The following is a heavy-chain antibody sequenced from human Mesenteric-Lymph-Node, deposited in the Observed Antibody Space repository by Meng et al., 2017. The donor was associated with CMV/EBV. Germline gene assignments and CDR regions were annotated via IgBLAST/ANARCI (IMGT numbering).Heavy chain of an antibody. J-gene: IGHJ4*02. CDR1: GFPFSSYA. D-gene: IGHD1-26*01. CDR2: ISNDGSEK. V-gene: IGHV3-30-3*01. Sequence: GGSLRLSCAASGFPFSSYAMHWVRQAPGKGLEWVAVISNDGSEKYYTDPVKGRFTISRDNSKSTLYVEMDSLRADDTAVYYCARGNMGADYWGQGTLVTVSS. CDR3: ARGNMGADY.